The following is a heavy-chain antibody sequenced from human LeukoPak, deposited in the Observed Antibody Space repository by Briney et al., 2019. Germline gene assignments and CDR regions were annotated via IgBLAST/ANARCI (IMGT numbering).Heavy chain of an antibody. CDR1: GFTLSSYA. D-gene: IGHD6-19*01. CDR3: AKDRVAGTRTTNWFDP. V-gene: IGHV3-23*01. Sequence: GGSLRLSCAASGFTLSSYAMSWVPQAPGKGLEWVLAISGSGGSTYYADSLKGRFTISRDNSKNTLYLQMNSRRAEATAVYYCAKDRVAGTRTTNWFDPWGQGTLVTVSS. J-gene: IGHJ5*02. CDR2: ISGSGGST.